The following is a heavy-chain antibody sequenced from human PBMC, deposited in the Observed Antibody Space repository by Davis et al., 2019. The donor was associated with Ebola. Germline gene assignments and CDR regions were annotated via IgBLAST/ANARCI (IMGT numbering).Heavy chain of an antibody. D-gene: IGHD2-21*02. CDR2: ITSSGSTI. Sequence: GESLKISCPASGFTFSTYTMNWVRQAPGKGLEWLSYITSSGSTIYYADSVKGRFTISRDNSDNMLYLQMNSLRAEDTAVYYCAMPDCSGADCFSVYIKSWGQGTLVTVSS. CDR3: AMPDCSGADCFSVYIKS. V-gene: IGHV3-48*01. J-gene: IGHJ4*02. CDR1: GFTFSTYT.